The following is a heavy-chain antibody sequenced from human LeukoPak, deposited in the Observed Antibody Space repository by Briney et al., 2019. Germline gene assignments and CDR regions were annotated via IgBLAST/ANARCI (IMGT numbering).Heavy chain of an antibody. CDR3: AREFRYGDYVRLTDWYFDL. CDR1: GASISAYY. V-gene: IGHV4-59*01. D-gene: IGHD4-17*01. CDR2: IYYSGST. J-gene: IGHJ2*01. Sequence: SETLSLTCTVSGASISAYYWTWIRQPPGKGLEWIGYIYYSGSTNYNPSLKSRVTISVDTSKNQFSLKLSSVTAADTAVYYCAREFRYGDYVRLTDWYFDLWGRGTLVTVSS.